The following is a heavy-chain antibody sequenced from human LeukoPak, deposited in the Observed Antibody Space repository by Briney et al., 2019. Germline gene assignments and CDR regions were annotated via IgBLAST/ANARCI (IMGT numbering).Heavy chain of an antibody. CDR3: ARQPSWFRDYNWFDP. Sequence: SETLSLTCTVSGGSISSYYWSWIRQPPGKGLEWIGYIYYSGSTNYNPSLKSRVTISVDTSKNQFSLKLSSVTAADTAVYYCARQPSWFRDYNWFDPWRQGTLVTVSS. V-gene: IGHV4-59*01. CDR2: IYYSGST. D-gene: IGHD3-10*01. J-gene: IGHJ5*02. CDR1: GGSISSYY.